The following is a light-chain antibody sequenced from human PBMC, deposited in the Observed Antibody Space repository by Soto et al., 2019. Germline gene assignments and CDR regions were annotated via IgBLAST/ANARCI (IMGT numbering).Light chain of an antibody. CDR3: HQRSNWLSIT. CDR1: QSVSSY. CDR2: DAS. Sequence: EIVLTQSPATLSLSTGERATLSCRASQSVSSYLAWYQQKPGQAPRLLIYDASNRATGIPARFSGSGSKTDIPLTIGSLEREDFAVYYCHQRSNWLSITLGQGTRLEIK. J-gene: IGKJ5*01. V-gene: IGKV3-11*01.